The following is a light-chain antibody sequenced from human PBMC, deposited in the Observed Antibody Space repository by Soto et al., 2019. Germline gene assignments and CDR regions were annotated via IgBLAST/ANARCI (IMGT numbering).Light chain of an antibody. J-gene: IGKJ1*01. Sequence: EIVMTQSPATLSVSPGERATLSCRASQSVSSNLAWYQQKPGQAPRLLIYGASTRATGIPARFSGSGSGTEFTLTISGLQSEDFAVYYCQPYNNWPSWTFGQGTKVEIK. V-gene: IGKV3-15*01. CDR3: QPYNNWPSWT. CDR1: QSVSSN. CDR2: GAS.